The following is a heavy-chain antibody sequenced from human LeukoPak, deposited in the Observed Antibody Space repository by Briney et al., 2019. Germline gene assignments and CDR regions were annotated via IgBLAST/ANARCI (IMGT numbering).Heavy chain of an antibody. D-gene: IGHD6-19*01. J-gene: IGHJ4*02. CDR1: GFTFSNAW. V-gene: IGHV3-15*01. CDR2: IKRKSNGGTI. CDR3: ATGVAVAGLVPFDY. Sequence: GGSLRLSCAASGFTFSNAWMSWVRQAPGKGLKWVGRIKRKSNGGTIDYAAPVKGRFTISRDESKNTLYLQMNSLKTEDTAIYYCATGVAVAGLVPFDYWGQGTLVTVSS.